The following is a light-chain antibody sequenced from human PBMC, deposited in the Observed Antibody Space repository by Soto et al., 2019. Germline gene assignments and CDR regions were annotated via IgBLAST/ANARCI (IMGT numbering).Light chain of an antibody. CDR2: KAS. CDR1: QTLSKW. CDR3: LQDYNSPQT. V-gene: IGKV1-5*03. J-gene: IGKJ1*01. Sequence: DIEMTQSPATLSASLGDRVTITCRASQTLSKWLAWYQQKPERPPKVLIYKASSLQSGVPSRFSGSGSGTEFTLTISSLQPEDFATYYCLQDYNSPQTFGQGTKVDI.